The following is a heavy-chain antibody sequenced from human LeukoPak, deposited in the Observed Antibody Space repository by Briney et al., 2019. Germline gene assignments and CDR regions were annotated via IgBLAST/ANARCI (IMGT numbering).Heavy chain of an antibody. Sequence: GGSLRLSCVASGFTFSSFPMHWVRQAPGKGLEGVAVISNDEKNKYYADSVKGRFTISRDNSKNTLFLQMNSLRAEDTALYYCARASLAEYFYYYYMDVWGKGTTVTVSS. CDR1: GFTFSSFP. D-gene: IGHD6-6*01. J-gene: IGHJ6*03. V-gene: IGHV3-30*01. CDR2: ISNDEKNK. CDR3: ARASLAEYFYYYYMDV.